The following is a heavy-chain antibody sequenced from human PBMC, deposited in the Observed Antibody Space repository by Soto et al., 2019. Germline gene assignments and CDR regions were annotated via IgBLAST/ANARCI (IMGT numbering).Heavy chain of an antibody. J-gene: IGHJ6*02. CDR2: IYYSGNT. Sequence: KPSETLSVTCTVSGGSIRSGGYYWSWVRQNPRRGLEWIGNIYYSGNTYYNPSLKSRLTISVDTSKNQFSLNLSSVTAADTAVYYCARDRLMATAGTARHYFGLDVWGQGTTVTVSS. CDR3: ARDRLMATAGTARHYFGLDV. CDR1: GGSIRSGGYY. D-gene: IGHD5-18*01. V-gene: IGHV4-31*03.